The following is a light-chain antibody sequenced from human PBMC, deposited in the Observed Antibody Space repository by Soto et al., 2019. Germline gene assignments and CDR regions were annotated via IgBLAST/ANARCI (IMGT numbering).Light chain of an antibody. V-gene: IGLV2-23*02. CDR3: CSYAGNSEV. CDR2: EVT. Sequence: QSARTQPGSVSGSPGQSITIPCTGTSGDVGGYNLVSWYQQHPGKAPKLMIYEVTERPSGVSNRFSGSKSGNTASLTISGLQPDDEADYYCCSYAGNSEVFGTGTKVTVL. CDR1: SGDVGGYNL. J-gene: IGLJ1*01.